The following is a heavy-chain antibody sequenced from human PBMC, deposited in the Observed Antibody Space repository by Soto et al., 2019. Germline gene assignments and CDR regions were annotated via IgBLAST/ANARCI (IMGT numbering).Heavy chain of an antibody. D-gene: IGHD4-17*01. CDR1: GFTFRSYS. CDR2: ISSSSDYI. Sequence: PGGSLRLSCAASGFTFRSYSMNWVRQAPGKGLEWVSSISSSSDYIYYADSVKGRFTISRDNAKSSLYLQMNSLRAEDTAVYYCARDTPTALFGSWGPGTMDTVST. V-gene: IGHV3-21*01. CDR3: ARDTPTALFGS. J-gene: IGHJ4*02.